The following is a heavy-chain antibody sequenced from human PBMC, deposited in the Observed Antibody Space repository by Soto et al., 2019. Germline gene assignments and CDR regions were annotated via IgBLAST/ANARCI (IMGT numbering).Heavy chain of an antibody. CDR3: ASGDRFRCSGDSCFSDGLFLS. J-gene: IGHJ5*02. V-gene: IGHV3-48*02. CDR1: GFTFGIYS. D-gene: IGHD2-15*01. CDR2: INGSSSTM. Sequence: EVQLVESGGGLVQRGGSLRLSCAASGFTFGIYSMNWVRQAPGKGLEWISYINGSSSTMYYADSVKGRFIISRDNADNSLYLQMNSLRDADTAVYYCASGDRFRCSGDSCFSDGLFLSWGQGTLVTVSS.